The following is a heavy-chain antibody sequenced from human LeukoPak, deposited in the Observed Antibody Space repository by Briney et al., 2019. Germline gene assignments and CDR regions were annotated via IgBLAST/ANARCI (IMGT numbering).Heavy chain of an antibody. D-gene: IGHD2-15*01. J-gene: IGHJ4*02. CDR2: IYDSGST. V-gene: IGHV4-30-4*01. CDR1: GASIRSGDYY. Sequence: KTSETLSLTCTVSGASIRSGDYYWSWIRQPPGKGLEWIGYIYDSGSTYYNPSLKSRITISVDTSENRFSLKLSSVTATDTAVYYCASNTDYSVIDYWGQGTLVTVSS. CDR3: ASNTDYSVIDY.